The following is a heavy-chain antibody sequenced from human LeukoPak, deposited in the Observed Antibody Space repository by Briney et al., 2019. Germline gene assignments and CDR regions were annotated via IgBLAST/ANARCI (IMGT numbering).Heavy chain of an antibody. J-gene: IGHJ4*02. CDR3: ARDQNDFWSGSLDY. Sequence: ASVKVSCKASGGTFSSYAISWVRQAPGQGLEWMGWISAYNGNTNYAQKLQGRVTMTTDTSTSTAYMELRSLRSDDTAVYYCARDQNDFWSGSLDYWGQGTLVTVSS. CDR2: ISAYNGNT. CDR1: GGTFSSYA. V-gene: IGHV1-18*01. D-gene: IGHD3-3*01.